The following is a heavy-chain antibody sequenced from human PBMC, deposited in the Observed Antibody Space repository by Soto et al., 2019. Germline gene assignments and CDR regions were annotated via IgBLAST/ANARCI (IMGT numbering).Heavy chain of an antibody. D-gene: IGHD3-10*01. V-gene: IGHV4-61*01. Sequence: QVQLQESGPGLVKPSETLSLTCTVSGGSVSSGSYYWSWIRQPPGKGLEWIGYIYYSGSTNYNPSLKSRVTISVDTSKNQFSLKLSSVTAADTAVYYCARVRYYYGSGRPFDYWGQETLVTVSS. CDR2: IYYSGST. CDR1: GGSVSSGSYY. J-gene: IGHJ4*02. CDR3: ARVRYYYGSGRPFDY.